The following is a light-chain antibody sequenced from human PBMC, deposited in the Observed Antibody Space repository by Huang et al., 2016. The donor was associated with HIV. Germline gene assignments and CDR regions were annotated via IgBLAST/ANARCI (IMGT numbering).Light chain of an antibody. Sequence: EIVLTQSPATLSSSPGERATLSCRASQRVSSYLAWYQQKPGQAPRLLICDASNMATGIPARCSGSGSGTDFTLTISSLEPEDFAVYYCQQRSNWAPITFGGGTKVEIK. V-gene: IGKV3-11*01. CDR2: DAS. CDR1: QRVSSY. J-gene: IGKJ4*01. CDR3: QQRSNWAPIT.